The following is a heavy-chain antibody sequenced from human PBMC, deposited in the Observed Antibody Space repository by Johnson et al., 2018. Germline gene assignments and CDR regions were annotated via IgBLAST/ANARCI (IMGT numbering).Heavy chain of an antibody. V-gene: IGHV3-30*18. CDR2: ISYDGSNK. Sequence: QVQLVESGGGVVQPGRSLRLSCAASGFTFSSYGMHWVRQAPGKGLEWVAVISYDGSNKYYADSVKGRFTISRDNSKNTLYLQMNSLRAEDMAVYYCAKYSSSSNYYYGMDVWGQGTTVTVSS. CDR1: GFTFSSYG. J-gene: IGHJ6*02. CDR3: AKYSSSSNYYYGMDV. D-gene: IGHD6-6*01.